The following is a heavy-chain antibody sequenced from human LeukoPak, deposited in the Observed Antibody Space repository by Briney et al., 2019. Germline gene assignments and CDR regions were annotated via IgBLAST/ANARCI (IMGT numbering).Heavy chain of an antibody. CDR1: GFTFSDYG. J-gene: IGHJ4*02. CDR3: AKDVEG. CDR2: ISKDGRNQ. V-gene: IGHV3-30*18. Sequence: GGSLRLSCAASGFTFSDYGMHWARQAPGKGLEWVAVISKDGRNQFYADALKGRFTISRDNSKNTLFLQMNSLRVEDTAVYYCAKDVEGWGQGTLVTVSS.